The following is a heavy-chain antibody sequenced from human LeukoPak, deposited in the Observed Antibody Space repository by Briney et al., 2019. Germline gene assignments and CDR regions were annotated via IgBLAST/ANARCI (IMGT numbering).Heavy chain of an antibody. J-gene: IGHJ4*02. CDR2: ISGSGGST. V-gene: IGHV3-23*01. Sequence: GGSLRLSCAASGFTFSSYAMSWVRQAPGKGLEWVSAISGSGGSTYYADSVKGRFTISRDNSKNTLYLQMNSLRAEDTAVYYCAKGHDVDYYDSSGPSGYWGQGTLVTVSS. D-gene: IGHD3-22*01. CDR3: AKGHDVDYYDSSGPSGY. CDR1: GFTFSSYA.